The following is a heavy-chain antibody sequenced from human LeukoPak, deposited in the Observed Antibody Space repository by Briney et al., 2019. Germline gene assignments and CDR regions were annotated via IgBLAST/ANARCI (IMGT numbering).Heavy chain of an antibody. D-gene: IGHD3-16*02. CDR1: GFTFSSYW. V-gene: IGHV3-7*01. CDR2: IKQDGSEK. CDR3: TRRLDVWGSYRYYFDY. Sequence: PGGSLRLYCAASGFTFSSYWMSWVRQAPGKGLEWVANIKQDGSEKYYVDSVKGRFTISRDNAKNSLYLQMNSLRAEDTAVYYCTRRLDVWGSYRYYFDYWGQGTLVTVSS. J-gene: IGHJ4*02.